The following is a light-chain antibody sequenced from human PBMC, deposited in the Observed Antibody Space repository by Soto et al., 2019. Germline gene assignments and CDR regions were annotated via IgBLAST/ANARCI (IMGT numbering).Light chain of an antibody. Sequence: DIQMTQSPSTLSASVGDRVTITCRASQSITNWLAWYQHKPEKAPNLLIYKASFLESGVPSRFSGSGSGTVFSLAIGSLQPDDFATYYCEQYKSPPWTFGQGTKVEI. CDR1: QSITNW. V-gene: IGKV1-5*03. J-gene: IGKJ1*01. CDR3: EQYKSPPWT. CDR2: KAS.